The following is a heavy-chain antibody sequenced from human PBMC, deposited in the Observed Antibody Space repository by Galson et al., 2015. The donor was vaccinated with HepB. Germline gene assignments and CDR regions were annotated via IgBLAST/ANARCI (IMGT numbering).Heavy chain of an antibody. J-gene: IGHJ4*02. V-gene: IGHV4-4*02. D-gene: IGHD6-19*01. CDR3: ARYTSGWASFDY. CDR2: IYHSGST. Sequence: TLSLTCAVTGGSISSSNWLSWGRQPPGKGLEWIGEIYHSGSTNYNPSLESRVTISVDTTKNQFTLKLKSVTAADTAVYYCARYTSGWASFDYWGQGSLVTVSS. CDR1: GGSISSSNW.